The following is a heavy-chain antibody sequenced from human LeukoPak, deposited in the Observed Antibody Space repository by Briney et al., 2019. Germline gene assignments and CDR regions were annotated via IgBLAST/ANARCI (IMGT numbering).Heavy chain of an antibody. D-gene: IGHD3-10*01. J-gene: IGHJ4*02. Sequence: SETLSLTCTVSGGSISSSSYYWGWIRQPPGKGLEWIGSIYYSGSTYYNPSLKSRVTISVATSKHQLSLQLSSVPAADTAVYYCARHIREVWFGDLAHYFDYWGQGPLVTVSS. V-gene: IGHV4-39*01. CDR2: IYYSGST. CDR1: GGSISSSSYY. CDR3: ARHIREVWFGDLAHYFDY.